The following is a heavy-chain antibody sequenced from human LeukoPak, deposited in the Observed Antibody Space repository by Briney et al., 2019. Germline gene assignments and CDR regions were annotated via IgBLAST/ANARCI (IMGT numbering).Heavy chain of an antibody. D-gene: IGHD2-2*01. CDR1: EFTFTTYS. J-gene: IGHJ3*02. CDR2: VTNSGGST. V-gene: IGHV3-23*01. Sequence: GGSLRLSCVTSEFTFTTYSISCVRQAPGKGLEWVSGVTNSGGSTYYADSVEGRFTISRDNSKNTLYLQMNSLRAEDTAVYYSAKLWSSSRGAFDIWGQGTMVTVSS. CDR3: AKLWSSSRGAFDI.